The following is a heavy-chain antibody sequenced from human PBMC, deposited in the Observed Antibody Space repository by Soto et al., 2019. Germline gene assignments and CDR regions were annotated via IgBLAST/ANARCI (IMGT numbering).Heavy chain of an antibody. Sequence: EVQLLESGGGLVQPGGSLRLSCAASGFTFSSYAMSWVRQAPGKGLEWVSGISGSGVSTYYADSVKGRFTISRDNSKSRLYLQMNSLRAEDTAVYYCAKERERIATRSIDYWGQGTLVTVSS. CDR3: AKERERIATRSIDY. V-gene: IGHV3-23*01. D-gene: IGHD6-6*01. J-gene: IGHJ4*02. CDR1: GFTFSSYA. CDR2: ISGSGVST.